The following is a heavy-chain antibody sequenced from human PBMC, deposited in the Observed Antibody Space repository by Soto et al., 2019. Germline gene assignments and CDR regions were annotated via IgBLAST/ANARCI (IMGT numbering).Heavy chain of an antibody. J-gene: IGHJ4*02. V-gene: IGHV3-23*01. CDR1: VLTFSSYA. Sequence: PGGSLRLSCAASVLTFSSYAMSWVRQAPGKGLEWVSAISGSGGSTYYADSVKGRFTISRDNSKNTLYLQMNSLRAEDTAVYYCAKELRATPELDYWGQGTLVTVSS. CDR2: ISGSGGST. D-gene: IGHD3-3*01. CDR3: AKELRATPELDY.